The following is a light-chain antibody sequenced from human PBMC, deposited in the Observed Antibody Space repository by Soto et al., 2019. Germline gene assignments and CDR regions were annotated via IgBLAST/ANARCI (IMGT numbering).Light chain of an antibody. V-gene: IGLV2-8*01. Sequence: QPVLTQPPSASGSPGQSVAISCSGTSSDIGAYDYVSWYQQHPGKAPKLIIYDVTKRPSGVPDRFSGSKSGNTASLTVSGLQAEDEADYYCSSYAGINYFGVFGGGTQLTVL. J-gene: IGLJ2*01. CDR2: DVT. CDR1: SSDIGAYDY. CDR3: SSYAGINYFGV.